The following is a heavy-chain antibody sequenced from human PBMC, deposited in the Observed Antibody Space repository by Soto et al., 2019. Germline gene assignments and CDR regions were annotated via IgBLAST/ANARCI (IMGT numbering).Heavy chain of an antibody. V-gene: IGHV4-34*01. CDR3: ARVATMVRGVVYYYYGVDV. Sequence: SETLSLTCDVYGGSFSGYYWSWVRQPPGKGLEWIGEINHSGRTNYNPSLKSRVTISLDTPKNQFSSKLTSVTAADTAVYYCARVATMVRGVVYYYYGVDVWGQGTTVTVSS. J-gene: IGHJ6*02. CDR1: GGSFSGYY. D-gene: IGHD3-10*01. CDR2: INHSGRT.